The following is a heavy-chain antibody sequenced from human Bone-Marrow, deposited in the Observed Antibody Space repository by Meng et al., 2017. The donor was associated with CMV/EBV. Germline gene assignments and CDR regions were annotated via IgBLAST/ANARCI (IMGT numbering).Heavy chain of an antibody. Sequence: GGSLRLSCEGSGFSFSDYYMSWIRQAPGKGLELVSYISSSAGTIYYADSVKGRFTISRDNAKNSLYLQMNSLRAEDTALYYCAKDVTMIADYGMDVWGQGTTVTVSS. CDR3: AKDVTMIADYGMDV. J-gene: IGHJ6*02. V-gene: IGHV3-11*01. CDR1: GFSFSDYY. CDR2: ISSSAGTI. D-gene: IGHD3-22*01.